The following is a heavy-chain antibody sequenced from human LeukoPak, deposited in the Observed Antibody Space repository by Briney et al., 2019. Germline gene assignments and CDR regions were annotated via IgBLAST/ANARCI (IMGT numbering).Heavy chain of an antibody. J-gene: IGHJ4*02. CDR3: ARQSSSWYDGFDY. Sequence: GESLKISCKGSGYSFTSYWIGWVRQMPGKGLEWMGIIYPGDSDTRYSPSFQGQVTISADKSISTAYLQWSSLKASDAAMYYCARQSSSWYDGFDYWGQGTLVTVSS. D-gene: IGHD6-13*01. CDR2: IYPGDSDT. CDR1: GYSFTSYW. V-gene: IGHV5-51*01.